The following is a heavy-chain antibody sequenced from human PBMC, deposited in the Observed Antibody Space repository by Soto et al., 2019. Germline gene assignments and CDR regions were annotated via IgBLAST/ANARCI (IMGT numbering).Heavy chain of an antibody. J-gene: IGHJ6*03. Sequence: QVQLVQSGAELKKPVASAMVSCTTSGYIFTSYGISCVRQAPGQGLEWMAWISVDSGNTNYAQNFQGRVTMTPDTSPGTAHMELRSLRSEDTALYYCVRFNGSGMNYDMVVWCRGTTVSVSS. CDR2: ISVDSGNT. CDR1: GYIFTSYG. V-gene: IGHV1-18*01. CDR3: VRFNGSGMNYDMVV. D-gene: IGHD3-10*01.